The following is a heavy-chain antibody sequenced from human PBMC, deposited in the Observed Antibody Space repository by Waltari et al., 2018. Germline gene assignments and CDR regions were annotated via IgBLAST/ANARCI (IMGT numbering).Heavy chain of an antibody. CDR1: GDSISGSYW. J-gene: IGHJ4*02. D-gene: IGHD2-15*01. CDR3: ARDRGRGLYLDS. CDR2: IQGSGRS. V-gene: IGHV4-4*02. Sequence: QVQLQESGPGLVKPSGTLSVTCAVSGDSISGSYWWSWVRQPPGKGLEWIGQIQGSGRSNYNPSLESRVTVSIDTSNNHFSLKVTSATAADTAVYYCARDRGRGLYLDSWGQGTLVTVSP.